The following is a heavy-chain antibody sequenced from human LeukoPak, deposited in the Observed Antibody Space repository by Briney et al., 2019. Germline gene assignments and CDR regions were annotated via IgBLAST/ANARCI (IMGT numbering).Heavy chain of an antibody. CDR1: GYTFTGYY. Sequence: ASVKVSCKASGYTFTGYYLHWVRQATGQGLEWMGWMNPNSGNTGYAQKFQGRVTTTRNTSISTAYMELSSLRSEDTAVYYCARGQYSSGWYGAYYYYYYMDVWGKGTTVTISS. V-gene: IGHV1-8*02. D-gene: IGHD6-19*01. CDR3: ARGQYSSGWYGAYYYYYYMDV. CDR2: MNPNSGNT. J-gene: IGHJ6*03.